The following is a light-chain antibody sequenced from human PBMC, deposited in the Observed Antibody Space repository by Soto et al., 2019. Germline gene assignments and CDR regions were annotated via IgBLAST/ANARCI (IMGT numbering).Light chain of an antibody. Sequence: EIVMTQSPLTLPVTPGEPASTAFGCSQSLLYNNTFNYLDWYLQKPGQSPHLLIYLGSNRASGVPDRFSGSGSGTDFSLKISRVEAEDVGTYYCMQALQSLTFGQGTRLEI. CDR1: QSLLYNNTFNY. CDR2: LGS. CDR3: MQALQSLT. J-gene: IGKJ5*01. V-gene: IGKV2-28*01.